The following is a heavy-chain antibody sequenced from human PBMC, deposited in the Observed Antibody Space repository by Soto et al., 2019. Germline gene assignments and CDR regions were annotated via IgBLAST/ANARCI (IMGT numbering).Heavy chain of an antibody. V-gene: IGHV3-15*01. Sequence: EVQLVESGGGLVKPGGSLRLSCAASGFTFSNAWMTWVRQAPGKGLEWVGRIKSKSDGGTADYAAPVKGRFTISRDDSKDTLYLQMNSLKTEDTAVYFCTKDRLDCSSTSCYAYDFDYWGQGTLVTVSS. J-gene: IGHJ4*02. CDR1: GFTFSNAW. D-gene: IGHD2-2*01. CDR3: TKDRLDCSSTSCYAYDFDY. CDR2: IKSKSDGGTA.